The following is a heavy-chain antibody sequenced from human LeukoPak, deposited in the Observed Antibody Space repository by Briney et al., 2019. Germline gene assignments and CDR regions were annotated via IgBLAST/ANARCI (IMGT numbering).Heavy chain of an antibody. CDR3: ARGYCSGNSCYVFDY. D-gene: IGHD2-15*01. Sequence: ASVKVSCKASGYTFTGYYMHWVRQAPGQGLEWMGWINPNSGGTNYAQKFQGRVTMTRDTSISTAYMELSRLRSDDTAVYYCARGYCSGNSCYVFDYWGQGTLVTVSS. CDR1: GYTFTGYY. CDR2: INPNSGGT. J-gene: IGHJ4*02. V-gene: IGHV1-2*02.